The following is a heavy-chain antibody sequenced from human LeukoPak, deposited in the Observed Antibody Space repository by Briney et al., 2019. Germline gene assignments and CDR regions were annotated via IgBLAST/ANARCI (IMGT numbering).Heavy chain of an antibody. J-gene: IGHJ3*02. CDR3: ARGRYCSADICSGGDAFDI. CDR2: IYTRGST. D-gene: IGHD2-15*01. Sequence: SETLSLTCTVSGGSINNYYWSWIRQPAGKGLEGIGRIYTRGSTHYNPSLKSRVTMSVDTSKNQCSLKLSSVTAADTAVYYCARGRYCSADICSGGDAFDIWGQGTMVSVSS. V-gene: IGHV4-4*07. CDR1: GGSINNYY.